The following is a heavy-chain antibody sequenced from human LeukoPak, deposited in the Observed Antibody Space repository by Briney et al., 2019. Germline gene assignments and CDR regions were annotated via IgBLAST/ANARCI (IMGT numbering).Heavy chain of an antibody. V-gene: IGHV4-30-4*08. Sequence: SETLSLTCTVSGGSISSGDYYWSWIRQPPGKGLEWIGYIYYSGSTYYNPSLKSRVTISVDTSKNQFSLKLSSVTAADTAVYYCARDGRLLEWLHWGQGTLVTVSS. J-gene: IGHJ4*02. D-gene: IGHD3-3*01. CDR2: IYYSGST. CDR1: GGSISSGDYY. CDR3: ARDGRLLEWLH.